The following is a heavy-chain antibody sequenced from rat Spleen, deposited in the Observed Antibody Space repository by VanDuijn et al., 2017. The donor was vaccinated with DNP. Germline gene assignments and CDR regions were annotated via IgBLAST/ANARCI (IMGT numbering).Heavy chain of an antibody. CDR2: ISTSSGST. J-gene: IGHJ2*01. D-gene: IGHD1-5*01. CDR1: GFSFSDYY. V-gene: IGHV5-25*01. CDR3: ARRAYNYGYFDY. Sequence: EVQLVESGGDLVQPGRSLKLSCAASGFSFSDYYMAWVRQAPTTGLEWVTAISTSSGSTYYRDSVKGRFTVSRDNAKSTLYLQMDSLRSEDTATYYCARRAYNYGYFDYWGQGVMVTVSS.